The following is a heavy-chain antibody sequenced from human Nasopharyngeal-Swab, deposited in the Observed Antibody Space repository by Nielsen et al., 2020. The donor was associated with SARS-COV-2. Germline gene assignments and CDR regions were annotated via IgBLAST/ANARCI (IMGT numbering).Heavy chain of an antibody. D-gene: IGHD6-13*01. CDR3: ARGLLGSSWYVY. CDR1: GFTFSSYD. V-gene: IGHV3-13*01. CDR2: IGTAGDT. Sequence: GGSLRLSCAASGFTFSSYDMHWVRQATGKGLEWVPAIGTAGDTYYPGSVKGRFTISRENAKNSLYLQMNSLRAGDTAVYYCARGLLGSSWYVYWGQGTLVTVSS. J-gene: IGHJ4*02.